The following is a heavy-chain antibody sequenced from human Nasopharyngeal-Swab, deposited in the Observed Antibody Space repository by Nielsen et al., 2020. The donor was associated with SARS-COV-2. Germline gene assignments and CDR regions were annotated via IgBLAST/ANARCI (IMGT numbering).Heavy chain of an antibody. CDR2: ISTSSSTI. CDR3: ARATDTSTYGLYY. D-gene: IGHD3-10*01. V-gene: IGHV3-48*04. Sequence: GESLKISCVASGFTFRNYNINWVRQAPGRGLEWGSYISTSSSTIHYADSVKGRLTISRDNAKDSLYLQMSSLRAEDTAFYYCARATDTSTYGLYYWGQGTLVTVSS. J-gene: IGHJ4*02. CDR1: GFTFRNYN.